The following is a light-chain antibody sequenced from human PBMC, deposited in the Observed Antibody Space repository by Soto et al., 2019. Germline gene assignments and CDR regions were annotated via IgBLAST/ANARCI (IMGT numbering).Light chain of an antibody. CDR1: QSVSSNY. CDR3: QQYGRSPPFA. J-gene: IGKJ2*01. V-gene: IGKV3-20*01. Sequence: EIVLTQSPGTLSLSPGERATLSCRASQSVSSNYIAWYQQNPGRAPRLLIYGASTRATGIPDRFSGSGSGTDFTLTISRLEPEDFAVYFCQQYGRSPPFAFGQGTKVDIK. CDR2: GAS.